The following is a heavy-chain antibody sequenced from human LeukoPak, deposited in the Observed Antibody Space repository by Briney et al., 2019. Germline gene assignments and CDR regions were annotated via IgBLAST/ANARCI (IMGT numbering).Heavy chain of an antibody. J-gene: IGHJ3*02. Sequence: GGSLRLSCAASGFTVSSNYMSWVRQAPGKGLEWVSVIYSGGSTYYADSVKGRFTISRDNSKNTLYLQMNSLRAEDTAVYYCAREWGMATIDDAFDIWGQGTMVTVSS. CDR3: AREWGMATIDDAFDI. D-gene: IGHD5-24*01. CDR1: GFTVSSNY. CDR2: IYSGGST. V-gene: IGHV3-53*05.